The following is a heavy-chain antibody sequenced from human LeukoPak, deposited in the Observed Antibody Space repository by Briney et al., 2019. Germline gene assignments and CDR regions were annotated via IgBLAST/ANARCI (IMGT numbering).Heavy chain of an antibody. D-gene: IGHD5-24*01. J-gene: IGHJ4*02. V-gene: IGHV3-48*03. CDR1: GFTFSSYE. CDR2: ISSSGSTI. CDR3: ARGYNPLFDY. Sequence: GGSLRLSCAASGFTFSSYEMNWVRQAPGKGLEWVSYISSSGSTIYYADSVKGRFTISRDNAKNSLYLQMNSLRAEDTAVYYCARGYNPLFDYWGQGTLVTVSS.